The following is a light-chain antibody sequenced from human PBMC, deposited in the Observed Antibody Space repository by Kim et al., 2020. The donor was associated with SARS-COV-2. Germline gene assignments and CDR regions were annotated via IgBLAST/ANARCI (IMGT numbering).Light chain of an antibody. CDR2: QNT. J-gene: IGLJ2*01. V-gene: IGLV3-1*01. CDR1: KLGGKY. Sequence: SVSPGQTAGITCSGDKLGGKYVCWYQQRPGQSPLLVIYQNTKRPSGIPERFSGSNSGNTATLTISGTQAMDEADYYCQAWDSSTAVFGGGTKLTVL. CDR3: QAWDSSTAV.